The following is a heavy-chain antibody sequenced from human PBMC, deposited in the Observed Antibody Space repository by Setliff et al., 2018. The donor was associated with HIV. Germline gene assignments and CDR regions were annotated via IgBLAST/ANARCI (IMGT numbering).Heavy chain of an antibody. CDR1: SGSMTGHY. V-gene: IGHV4-4*08. D-gene: IGHD2-2*01. CDR2: LHSLGSSRVSDTP. CDR3: ARGLSSQTYWGTRPLGLDY. J-gene: IGHJ4*01. Sequence: SETLSLTCSVSSGSMTGHYWTWVRQPPGKGLEWIGYLHSLGSSRVSDTPNYSPSPKSRITISLDTSKRQFSLTMTSVTAAATAVYYCARGLSSQTYWGTRPLGLDYWGQGSLVTVSS.